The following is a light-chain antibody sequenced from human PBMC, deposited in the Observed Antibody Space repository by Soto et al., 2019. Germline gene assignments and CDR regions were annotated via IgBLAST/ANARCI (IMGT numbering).Light chain of an antibody. CDR1: QHLSRY. Sequence: DIQMTQTPSSMSASFRDSVTITCRASQHLSRYLNWYQQKPGKAPNLLIYAASSSQSGVPSRFSSSGDGTDFTPTIRSLQPEYFATVYLRQSKSTHRTCGQKTKVEMK. V-gene: IGKV1-39*01. CDR2: AAS. CDR3: RQSKSTHRT. J-gene: IGKJ1*01.